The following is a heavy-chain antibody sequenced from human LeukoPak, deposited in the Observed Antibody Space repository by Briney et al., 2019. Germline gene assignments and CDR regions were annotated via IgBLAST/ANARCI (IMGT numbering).Heavy chain of an antibody. J-gene: IGHJ4*02. CDR3: AKDLGVESSYPGSNFDY. Sequence: PGGSLRLSCAASGFTFSSYGMHWVRQAPGKGLEWVAFIRSDGSNKYYADSVKGRFTISRDNSKNTLYLQMNSLRAEDTAVYYCAKDLGVESSYPGSNFDYWGQGTLVTVSS. D-gene: IGHD3-3*01. V-gene: IGHV3-30*02. CDR1: GFTFSSYG. CDR2: IRSDGSNK.